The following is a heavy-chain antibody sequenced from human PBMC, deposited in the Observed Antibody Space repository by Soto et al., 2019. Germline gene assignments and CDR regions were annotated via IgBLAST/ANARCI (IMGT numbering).Heavy chain of an antibody. V-gene: IGHV4-39*01. CDR3: GRHPPRSDYDILTGYRYYWYFDL. CDR2: IYYSGST. D-gene: IGHD3-9*01. J-gene: IGHJ2*01. CDR1: GGSISSSSYC. Sequence: ETLSLTCTVSGGSISSSSYCWGWIRQPPGKGLEWIGSIYYSGSTYYNPSLKSRVTISVDTSKNQFSLKLSSVTAADTAVYYCGRHPPRSDYDILTGYRYYWYFDLWGRGTLVPVSS.